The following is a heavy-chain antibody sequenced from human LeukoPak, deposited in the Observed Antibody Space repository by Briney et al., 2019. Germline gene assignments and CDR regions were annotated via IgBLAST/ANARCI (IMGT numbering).Heavy chain of an antibody. CDR1: GYTLTELS. V-gene: IGHV1-24*01. CDR3: ATAKYYDILTPRGPPPYYFDY. D-gene: IGHD3-9*01. J-gene: IGHJ4*02. Sequence: AASVKVSCKVSGYTLTELSMHWVRQAPGKGLEWMGGFDPEDGETIYAQKFQGRVTMTEDTSTDTAYMELSSLRSEDTAVYYCATAKYYDILTPRGPPPYYFDYWGQGTLVTVSS. CDR2: FDPEDGET.